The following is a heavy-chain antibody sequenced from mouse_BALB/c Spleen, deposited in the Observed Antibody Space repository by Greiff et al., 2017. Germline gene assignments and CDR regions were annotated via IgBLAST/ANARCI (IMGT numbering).Heavy chain of an antibody. Sequence: EVQRVESGGGLVKPGGSLKLSCAASGFTFSSYTMSWVRQTPEKRLEWVATISSGGGNTYYPDSVKGRFTISRDNAKNNLYLQMSSLRSEDTALYYCARYGGYFAWFAYWGQGTLVTVSA. D-gene: IGHD2-3*01. CDR1: GFTFSSYT. J-gene: IGHJ3*01. CDR2: ISSGGGNT. CDR3: ARYGGYFAWFAY. V-gene: IGHV5-9*03.